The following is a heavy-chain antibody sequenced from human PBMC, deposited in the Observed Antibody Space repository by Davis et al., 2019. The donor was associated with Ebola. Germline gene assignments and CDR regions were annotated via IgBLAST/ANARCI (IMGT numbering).Heavy chain of an antibody. J-gene: IGHJ3*02. Sequence: PGGSLRLSCAASGFTFSSYWMSWVRQAPGKGLEWVANIKQDGSAKYYVDSVKGRFTISRDNAKNSLYLQMNSLRAEDTAVYYCARGDGYTKGGAFDIWGQGTMVTVSS. V-gene: IGHV3-7*03. CDR3: ARGDGYTKGGAFDI. CDR2: IKQDGSAK. D-gene: IGHD5-24*01. CDR1: GFTFSSYW.